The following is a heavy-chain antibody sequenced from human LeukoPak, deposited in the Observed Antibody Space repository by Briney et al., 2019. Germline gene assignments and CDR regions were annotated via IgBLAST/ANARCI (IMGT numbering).Heavy chain of an antibody. CDR3: YGDYRPGGV. CDR1: GFTFSDYY. J-gene: IGHJ4*02. V-gene: IGHV3-11*01. D-gene: IGHD4-17*01. CDR2: IRGSVSTI. Sequence: GGSLRLSCAAPGFTFSDYYMSWIRQPPGKGLEWVSYIRGSVSTIYYADSVKGRFTISRDNAKNSLYLQMNSLRAEDTAVYYCYGDYRPGGVWGQGTLVTVSS.